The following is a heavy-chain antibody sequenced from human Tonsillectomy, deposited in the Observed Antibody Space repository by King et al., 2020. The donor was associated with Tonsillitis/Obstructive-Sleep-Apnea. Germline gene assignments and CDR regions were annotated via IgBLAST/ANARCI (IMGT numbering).Heavy chain of an antibody. D-gene: IGHD3-10*01. Sequence: QLVQSGGGLVQPGGSLRLSCAASGFTFSEYWMSWVRQAPGKGLEWVANIRQDGNEISYVVSVKGRFTISRDNAKNSLSLHMNSLRVEDTAVFYCAREGTGGFDSWGQGTLVTVSS. J-gene: IGHJ4*02. CDR1: GFTFSEYW. CDR3: AREGTGGFDS. V-gene: IGHV3-7*04. CDR2: IRQDGNEI.